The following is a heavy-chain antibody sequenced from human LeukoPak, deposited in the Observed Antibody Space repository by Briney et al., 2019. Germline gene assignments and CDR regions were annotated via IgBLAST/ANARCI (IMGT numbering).Heavy chain of an antibody. V-gene: IGHV1-69*05. J-gene: IGHJ6*03. D-gene: IGHD6-25*01. CDR2: IIPIFGTA. CDR1: GGTFSSYA. CDR3: ARAPVGSGDYYYYMDV. Sequence: ASVKVSCKASGGTFSSYAISWVRQAPGQGLEWRGGIIPIFGTANYAQKFQGRVTITTDESTSTAYMELSSLRSEDTAVYYCARAPVGSGDYYYYMDVWGKGTTVTVSS.